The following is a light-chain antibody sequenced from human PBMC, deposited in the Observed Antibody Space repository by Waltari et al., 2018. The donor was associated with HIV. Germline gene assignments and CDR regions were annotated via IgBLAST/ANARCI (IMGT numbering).Light chain of an antibody. CDR2: GNT. V-gene: IGLV1-40*01. CDR3: QSYDSSLSGCVV. J-gene: IGLJ2*01. CDR1: SSNIGAGYD. Sequence: QSVLTQPPSVSGAPGQRVTISCTGSSSNIGAGYDVHWYQQLPGTAPKVLIYGNTNRPSGVPDRFSGSKSGTSASLAITGLQAEDEADYYCQSYDSSLSGCVVFGGGTKVTVL.